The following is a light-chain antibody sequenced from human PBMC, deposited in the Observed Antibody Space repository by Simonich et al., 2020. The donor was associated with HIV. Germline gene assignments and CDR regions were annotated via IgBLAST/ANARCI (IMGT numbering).Light chain of an antibody. CDR3: QSADSSGTHRV. V-gene: IGLV3-25*03. CDR2: KDT. Sequence: SYELTQPPSVSVSPGQTARITCSGDALPKQYAYWYQQKPGQAPVVVMAKDTERSSGIPERFSGSSSGTTVTLTISGVQAEDEADYYCQSADSSGTHRVFGGGTKLTVL. J-gene: IGLJ2*01. CDR1: ALPKQY.